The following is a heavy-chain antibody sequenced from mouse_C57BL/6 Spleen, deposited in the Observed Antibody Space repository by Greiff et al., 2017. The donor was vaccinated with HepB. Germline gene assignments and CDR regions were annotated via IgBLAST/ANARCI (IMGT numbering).Heavy chain of an antibody. CDR3: ARGEYSSGALFAD. J-gene: IGHJ3*01. D-gene: IGHD2-12*01. CDR2: INPNNGGT. Sequence: VQLQQSGPELVKPGASVKISCKASGYTFTDYYMNWVKQSHGKSLEWIGDINPNNGGTSYNQKFKGKATLTVDKSSSTAYMELRSLTSEDSAVYYCARGEYSSGALFADWGQGTLVTVSA. CDR1: GYTFTDYY. V-gene: IGHV1-26*01.